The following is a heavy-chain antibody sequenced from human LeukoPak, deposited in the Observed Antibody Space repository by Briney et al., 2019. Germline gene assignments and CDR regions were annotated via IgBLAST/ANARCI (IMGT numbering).Heavy chain of an antibody. D-gene: IGHD3-10*01. CDR1: GFTFSSYA. Sequence: GGSLRLSCAASGFTFSSYAMHWVRQAPGKGLEWVAVISYDGSNKYYADSVKGRFTISRDNSKNTLYLQMNSLRAEDTAVYYCARGGKGYGSGSKDYWGQGTLVTVSS. CDR3: ARGGKGYGSGSKDY. CDR2: ISYDGSNK. J-gene: IGHJ4*02. V-gene: IGHV3-30*04.